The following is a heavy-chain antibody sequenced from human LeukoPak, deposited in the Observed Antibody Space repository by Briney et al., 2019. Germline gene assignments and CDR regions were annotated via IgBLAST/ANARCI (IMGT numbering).Heavy chain of an antibody. D-gene: IGHD2-2*02. J-gene: IGHJ4*02. CDR2: IKQDGSEK. CDR1: GFTFGSYW. Sequence: SGGSLRLSXAASGFTFGSYWMSWVRQAPGKGLEWVANIKQDGSEKYYVDSVKGRFTISRDNAKNSLYLQMNSLRAEDTAVYYCAREGYCSSTSCYKFLGYWGQGTLVTVSS. CDR3: AREGYCSSTSCYKFLGY. V-gene: IGHV3-7*01.